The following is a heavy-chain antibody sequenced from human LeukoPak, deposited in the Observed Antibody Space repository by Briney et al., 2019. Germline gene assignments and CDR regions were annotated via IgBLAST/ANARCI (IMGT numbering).Heavy chain of an antibody. CDR1: HGSITTYY. CDR3: ARGRGYGYHDAFDI. J-gene: IGHJ3*02. Sequence: PSETLSLTCTVSHGSITTYYWGWIRQPPGKGLEWIGYIYYSGSTKYNPSLKSRVTISVDTSKNQFSLKLSSVTAADTAVYYCARGRGYGYHDAFDIWDQGTMVTVSS. V-gene: IGHV4-59*12. CDR2: IYYSGST. D-gene: IGHD2-2*03.